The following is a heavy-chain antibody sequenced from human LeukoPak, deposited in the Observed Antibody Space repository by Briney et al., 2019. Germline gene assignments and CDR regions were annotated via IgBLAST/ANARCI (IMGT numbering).Heavy chain of an antibody. CDR2: IRSKAYGGTT. Sequence: GGSLRLSCTASGFTFGDYAMSWVRQAPGKGLEWVGFIRSKAYGGTTEYAASVKGRFTISRDDSKSIAYLQMNSLKTEDTAVYYCTRVRYYYDSSGIWFDPWGQGTLVTVSS. CDR3: TRVRYYYDSSGIWFDP. J-gene: IGHJ5*02. V-gene: IGHV3-49*04. D-gene: IGHD3-22*01. CDR1: GFTFGDYA.